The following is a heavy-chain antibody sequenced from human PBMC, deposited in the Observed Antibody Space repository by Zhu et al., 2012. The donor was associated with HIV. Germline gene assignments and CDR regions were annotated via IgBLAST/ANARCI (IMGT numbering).Heavy chain of an antibody. D-gene: IGHD3-10*01. V-gene: IGHV4-30-4*08. J-gene: IGHJ4*02. CDR3: ARYYYASGRTIDY. CDR1: GVSISSGDYY. CDR2: VYYSGIT. Sequence: QVQLQESGPGLVKPSQTLSLTCTVSGVSISSGDYYWSWIRQPPGKGLEWIGYVYYSGITYYNPSLKSRITISVDTSKNQFSLKLGSVTAADTAVYYCARYYYASGRTIDYWGQGTLVTVSS.